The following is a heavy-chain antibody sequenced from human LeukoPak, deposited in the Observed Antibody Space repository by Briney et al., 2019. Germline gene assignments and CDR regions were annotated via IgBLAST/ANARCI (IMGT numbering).Heavy chain of an antibody. CDR3: AKDKEGRNYFDY. V-gene: IGHV3-30*02. CDR2: IRYDGSNK. Sequence: PGGPLRLSCAASGFTFSSYGMHWVRQAPGKGLEWVAFIRYDGSNKYYADSVKGRFTISRDNSKNTLYLQMNSLRAEDTAVYYCAKDKEGRNYFDYWGQGTLVTVSS. J-gene: IGHJ4*02. CDR1: GFTFSSYG.